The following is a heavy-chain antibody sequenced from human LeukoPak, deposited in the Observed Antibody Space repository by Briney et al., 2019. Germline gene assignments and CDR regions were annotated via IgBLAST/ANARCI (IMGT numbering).Heavy chain of an antibody. V-gene: IGHV4-39*01. D-gene: IGHD3-22*01. Sequence: PSVTLSLTCTVSGGSISSSSYYWGWIRQPPGKGLEWIGSIYYSGSTYYNPSLKSRVTISVDTSKNQFSLKLSSVTAADTAVYYCASIRNYYDSSGYSSYAFDIWGQGTMVTVSS. J-gene: IGHJ3*02. CDR3: ASIRNYYDSSGYSSYAFDI. CDR1: GGSISSSSYY. CDR2: IYYSGST.